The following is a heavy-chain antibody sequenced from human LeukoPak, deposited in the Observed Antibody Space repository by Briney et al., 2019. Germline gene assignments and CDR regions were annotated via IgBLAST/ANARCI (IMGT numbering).Heavy chain of an antibody. Sequence: ASVKVSCKASGGTFSSYAISWVRQAPGQGLEWMGGIIPIFGTANYAQKFQGRVTITTDESTSTAYMELSSLRSEDTAVYYCARVSGVAATRKAFDIWGQGTMVTVSS. V-gene: IGHV1-69*05. CDR1: GGTFSSYA. D-gene: IGHD2-15*01. CDR3: ARVSGVAATRKAFDI. J-gene: IGHJ3*02. CDR2: IIPIFGTA.